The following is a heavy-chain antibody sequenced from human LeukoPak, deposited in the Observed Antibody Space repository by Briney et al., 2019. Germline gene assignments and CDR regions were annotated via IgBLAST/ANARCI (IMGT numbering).Heavy chain of an antibody. CDR2: ISSSSSTI. CDR3: ARDHWVTMVRGVIPLYGLDV. J-gene: IGHJ6*02. Sequence: GGSLRLSCAASGFTFSSYSMNWVRQAPGKGLEWVSYISSSSSTIYYADSVKGRFTISRDNAKNSLYLQMNSLRDEDTAVYYCARDHWVTMVRGVIPLYGLDVWGQGSTVTVSS. V-gene: IGHV3-48*02. CDR1: GFTFSSYS. D-gene: IGHD3-10*01.